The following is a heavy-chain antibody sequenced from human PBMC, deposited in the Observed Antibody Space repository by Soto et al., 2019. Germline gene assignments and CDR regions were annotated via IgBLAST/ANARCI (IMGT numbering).Heavy chain of an antibody. CDR2: MNLNSGNT. CDR3: ARERSGWFDP. Sequence: QVQLGKPGAKVSKPGAPVKVSCKPSGYPFTGNKITWVRQAIGQGLEGMGWMNLNSGNTGYAQKFQGRVTMTRNTSISTAYMELSSLRSEDTAVYYCARERSGWFDPWGQGTLVTVSS. CDR1: GYPFTGNK. J-gene: IGHJ5*02. D-gene: IGHD1-26*01. V-gene: IGHV1-8*01.